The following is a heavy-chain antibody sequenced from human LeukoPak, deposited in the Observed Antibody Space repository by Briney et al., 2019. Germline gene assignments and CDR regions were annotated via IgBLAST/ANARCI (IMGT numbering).Heavy chain of an antibody. CDR2: IYPDGTT. J-gene: IGHJ4*02. V-gene: IGHV3-53*01. D-gene: IGHD2-2*01. CDR3: ATMEPAAPKSFYFDF. Sequence: PGGSLRLSCAASGFTFSSYSMNWVRQAPRQGLEWVSLIYPDGTTYYADSVKGRFTISRDDSKNTLYLQMNSLTAEDTAVYYCATMEPAAPKSFYFDFWGQGTLATVSS. CDR1: GFTFSSYS.